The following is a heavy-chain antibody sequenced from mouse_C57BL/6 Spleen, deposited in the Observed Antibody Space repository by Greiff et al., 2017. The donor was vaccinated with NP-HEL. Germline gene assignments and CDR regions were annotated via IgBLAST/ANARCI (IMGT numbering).Heavy chain of an antibody. J-gene: IGHJ4*01. CDR2: IRSKSSNYAT. D-gene: IGHD2-1*01. V-gene: IGHV10-3*01. CDR1: GFTFNTYA. CDR3: VRGDYGNLYYYAMDY. Sequence: EVQRVESGGGLVQPKGSLKLSCAASGFTFNTYAMHWVRQAPGKGLEWVARIRSKSSNYATYYADSVKDRFTISRDDSQSMLYLQMNNLKTEDTAMYYCVRGDYGNLYYYAMDYWGQGTSVTVSS.